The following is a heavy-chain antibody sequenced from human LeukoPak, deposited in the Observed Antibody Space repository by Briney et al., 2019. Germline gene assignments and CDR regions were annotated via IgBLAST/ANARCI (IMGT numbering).Heavy chain of an antibody. V-gene: IGHV3-23*01. J-gene: IGHJ4*02. CDR2: VSGSGGST. Sequence: GGSLRLSCAASGFTISDYYMTWIRQAPGKGLEWVAGVSGSGGSTHYVDSQKGRFTISRDNPKNPLYLQLNSLRAEDTAVYFCAKRGVVIRVILVGFHKEAYYFDSWGQGALVTVSS. CDR3: AKRGVVIRVILVGFHKEAYYFDS. D-gene: IGHD3-10*01. CDR1: GFTISDYY.